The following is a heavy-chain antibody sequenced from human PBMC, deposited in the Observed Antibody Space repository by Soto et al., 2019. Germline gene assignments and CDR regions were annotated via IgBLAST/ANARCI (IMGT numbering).Heavy chain of an antibody. D-gene: IGHD1-26*01. V-gene: IGHV4-34*01. J-gene: IGHJ5*01. CDR1: DGTLTTSY. CDR3: ARHGGYYFDS. CDR2: IHHSGSL. Sequence: QVQRHQWGTTLLRPSETLSLTCTINDGTLTTSYWSWIRQPPGRGLEWIGEIHHSGSLIYNPSLEGRGTMSLDMSENQLSLTLDSVTAADTAVYYCARHGGYYFDSWGQETLVTVSS.